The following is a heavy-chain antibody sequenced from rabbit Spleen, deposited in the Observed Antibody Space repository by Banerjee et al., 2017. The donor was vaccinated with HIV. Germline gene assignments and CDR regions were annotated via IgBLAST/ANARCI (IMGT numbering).Heavy chain of an antibody. V-gene: IGHV1S45*01. Sequence: QEQLEESGGGLVKPEGSLTLTCKASGVSLNDKDVMCWVRQAPGKGLEWIACINIVTGKSVYASWAKGRFTMSRTSSTTVTLQMTSLTAADTATYFCARDPNYASGHYIYSFWGPGTLVTVS. CDR1: GVSLNDKDV. D-gene: IGHD1-1*01. J-gene: IGHJ4*01. CDR2: INIVTGKS. CDR3: ARDPNYASGHYIYSF.